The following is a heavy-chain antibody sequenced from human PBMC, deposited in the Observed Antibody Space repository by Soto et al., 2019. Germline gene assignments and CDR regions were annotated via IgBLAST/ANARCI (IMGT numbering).Heavy chain of an antibody. V-gene: IGHV1-3*01. J-gene: IGHJ5*02. CDR2: INAGNGNT. D-gene: IGHD2-15*01. CDR1: GYTFTSYA. Sequence: GASVKVPCKASGYTFTSYAMHWVRQAPGQSLEWMGCINAGNGNTKYSQKFQGRVTITRDTSASTAYMELSSLRSEDTAVYYCARAVKGYPFDPWGQGTLVTVSS. CDR3: ARAVKGYPFDP.